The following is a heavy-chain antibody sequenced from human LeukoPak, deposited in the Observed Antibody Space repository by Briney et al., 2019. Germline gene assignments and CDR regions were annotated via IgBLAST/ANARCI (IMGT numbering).Heavy chain of an antibody. CDR1: GYTFTGYN. Sequence: ASVKVSCKASGYTFTGYNMHWVRQAPGQGLEWMGWINPNSGGTNYAQNFQGRVTMTRDTSISTAYMELSRLRSDDTAMYYCARVIAAASTRLDYWGQGTLVTVSS. V-gene: IGHV1-2*02. D-gene: IGHD6-13*01. CDR2: INPNSGGT. CDR3: ARVIAAASTRLDY. J-gene: IGHJ4*02.